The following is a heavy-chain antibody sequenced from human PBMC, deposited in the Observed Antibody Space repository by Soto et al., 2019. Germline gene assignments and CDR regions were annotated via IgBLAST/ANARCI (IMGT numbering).Heavy chain of an antibody. Sequence: PSQTLSLTCAISGESVSSNSAAWNWIRQSPSRGLEWLGRTYYRSKWYNDYAVSVKSRITINPDTSKNQFSLQLNSVTPEDTAVYYCARASRAAMVTSAWFDHWGQGTLVTVSS. CDR1: GESVSSNSAA. J-gene: IGHJ5*02. CDR2: TYYRSKWYN. D-gene: IGHD5-18*01. V-gene: IGHV6-1*01. CDR3: ARASRAAMVTSAWFDH.